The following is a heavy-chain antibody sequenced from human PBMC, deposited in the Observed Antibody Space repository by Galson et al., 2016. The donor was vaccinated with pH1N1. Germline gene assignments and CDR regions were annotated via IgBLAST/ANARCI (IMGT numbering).Heavy chain of an antibody. CDR2: ISSSSSYI. CDR1: GFTFSSYS. V-gene: IGHV3-21*01. Sequence: SLRLSCAASGFTFSSYSMNWVRQAPGKGLEWVSSISSSSSYIYYADSVKGRFTISRDNAKNSLYLQMNSLRAEDTAVYYCARGVYYYDSSGPIDYWDQGTLVTVSS. D-gene: IGHD3-22*01. CDR3: ARGVYYYDSSGPIDY. J-gene: IGHJ4*02.